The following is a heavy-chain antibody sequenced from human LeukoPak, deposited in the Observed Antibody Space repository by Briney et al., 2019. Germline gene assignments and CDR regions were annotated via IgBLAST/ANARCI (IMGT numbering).Heavy chain of an antibody. CDR3: ARGLFNYDNSGLNY. CDR1: GFTFSDYY. Sequence: PGGSLRLSCAASGFTFSDYYMSWIRQAPGKGLEWVSYISSSSSYTNYADSVKGRFTISRDNSKNTLYLQMNSLRAEDTAVHYCARGLFNYDNSGLNYWGQGTRVTVSS. J-gene: IGHJ4*02. V-gene: IGHV3-11*06. D-gene: IGHD3-22*01. CDR2: ISSSSSYT.